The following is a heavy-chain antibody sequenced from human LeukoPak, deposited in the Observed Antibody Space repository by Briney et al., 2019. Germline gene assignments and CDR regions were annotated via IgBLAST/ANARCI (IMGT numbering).Heavy chain of an antibody. Sequence: PGGSLRLSCAASGFTFSSYAMSWVRQAPGKGLEWVSAISGSGGSTYYADSVKGRFTISRDNSKNTLYLQMNSLRAEDTAVYYCAKSLKYQLLFSWFDPWGQGTLVTVSS. J-gene: IGHJ5*02. D-gene: IGHD2-2*01. CDR2: ISGSGGST. CDR3: AKSLKYQLLFSWFDP. V-gene: IGHV3-23*01. CDR1: GFTFSSYA.